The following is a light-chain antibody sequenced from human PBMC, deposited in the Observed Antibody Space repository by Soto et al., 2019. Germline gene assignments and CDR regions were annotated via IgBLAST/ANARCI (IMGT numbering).Light chain of an antibody. CDR1: SSDVGGYNY. CDR3: SSYTSSSTLYV. V-gene: IGLV2-14*01. CDR2: EVS. J-gene: IGLJ1*01. Sequence: QSALTQPASVSGSPGQSITISCTGTSSDVGGYNYVSWYQQHPGKAPKLMIYEVSNRPSGVSNRFSGSKSGNTDSLTISGLQAEDEADYYCSSYTSSSTLYVCGTGTKVTVL.